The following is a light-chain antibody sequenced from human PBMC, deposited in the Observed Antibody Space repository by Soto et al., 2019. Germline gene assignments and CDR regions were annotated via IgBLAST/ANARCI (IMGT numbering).Light chain of an antibody. Sequence: QSALTQPRSVSGSPGQSVTISCTGTGSGLGHYNSVSWYQYHPGKAPKLIIFDVSERPAGVPDRFSGSKSANTASLTISGLQVEDEADYYSCSYAGSYVYVFGTGTKLTVL. CDR1: GSGLGHYNS. CDR2: DVS. J-gene: IGLJ1*01. CDR3: CSYAGSYVYV. V-gene: IGLV2-11*01.